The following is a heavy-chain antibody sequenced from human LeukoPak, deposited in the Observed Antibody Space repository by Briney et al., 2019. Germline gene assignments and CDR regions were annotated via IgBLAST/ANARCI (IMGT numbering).Heavy chain of an antibody. D-gene: IGHD2-2*01. Sequence: ASVEVSCKASGYTFTGYYMHWVRQAPGQGLEWMGRINPNSGGTNYAQKFQGRVTMTRDTSISTAYMELSRLRSDDTAVYYCARFRENGYAIFDYGGQGTLVPVPP. J-gene: IGHJ4*02. V-gene: IGHV1-2*06. CDR1: GYTFTGYY. CDR2: INPNSGGT. CDR3: ARFRENGYAIFDY.